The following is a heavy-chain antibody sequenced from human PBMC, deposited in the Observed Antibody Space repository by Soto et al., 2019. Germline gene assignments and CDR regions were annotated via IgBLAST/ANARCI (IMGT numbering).Heavy chain of an antibody. D-gene: IGHD3-3*01. CDR1: GGSISSYY. CDR3: ARDRNDFWSGLRYYGMDV. J-gene: IGHJ6*02. Sequence: SETLSLTCTVSGGSISSYYWSWIRQPPGKGLEWIGYIYYSGSTNYNPSLQSRVTISVDTSKNQFSLKLSSVTAADTAVYYCARDRNDFWSGLRYYGMDVWGQGTTVTVSS. CDR2: IYYSGST. V-gene: IGHV4-59*01.